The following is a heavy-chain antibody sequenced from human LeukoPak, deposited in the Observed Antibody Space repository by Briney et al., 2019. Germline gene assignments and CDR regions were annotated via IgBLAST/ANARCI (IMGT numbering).Heavy chain of an antibody. D-gene: IGHD3-10*01. Sequence: SETLSLTCTVSGGSISSYYWSWIRQPPGKGLEWIGYIYYSGSTNYNPYLKSRVTISVDTSKNQFSLKLSSVTAADTAVYYCARDRGITMARGVKSGHYYYYMDVWGKGTTVTVSS. CDR3: ARDRGITMARGVKSGHYYYYMDV. J-gene: IGHJ6*03. CDR1: GGSISSYY. CDR2: IYYSGST. V-gene: IGHV4-59*01.